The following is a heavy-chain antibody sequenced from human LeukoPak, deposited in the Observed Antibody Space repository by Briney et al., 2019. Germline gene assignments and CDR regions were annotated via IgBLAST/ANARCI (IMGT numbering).Heavy chain of an antibody. V-gene: IGHV1-46*01. CDR1: GYTFTNYY. CDR3: AREGGDTTMVNFDY. D-gene: IGHD5-18*01. J-gene: IGHJ4*02. CDR2: INPSGGGT. Sequence: ASVKVSCKASGYTFTNYYIHWVRQAPGHGLEWMGIINPSGGGTSYAQKFQGRVTMTRDMSTSTVYMELSGLRSEDTAVHYCAREGGDTTMVNFDYWGQGTLVTVSS.